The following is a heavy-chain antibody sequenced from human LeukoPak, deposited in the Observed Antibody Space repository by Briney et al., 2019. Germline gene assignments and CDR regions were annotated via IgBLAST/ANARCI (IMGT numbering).Heavy chain of an antibody. V-gene: IGHV3-23*01. CDR2: TSDSGGST. CDR1: GFTFSSYA. Sequence: PGGSLRLSCAASGFTFSSYAMSWVRQAPGKGLEWVSSTSDSGGSTYYADSGKGRFTISRDNSKNTLYLQMNSLRAEDTAVYYCAKSEEYFYVAGYGMDVWGQGTMVTVSS. CDR3: AKSEEYFYVAGYGMDV. D-gene: IGHD2/OR15-2a*01. J-gene: IGHJ6*02.